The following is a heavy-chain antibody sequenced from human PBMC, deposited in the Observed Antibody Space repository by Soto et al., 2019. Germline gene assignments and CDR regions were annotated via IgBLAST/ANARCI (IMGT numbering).Heavy chain of an antibody. Sequence: PSETLSLTCTVSGGSISSGDYYWGWIRQPPGKGLEWIGYIYYSGSTYYNPSLKSRVTISVDTSKNQFSLKLSSVTAADTAVYYCARDMTTVTPYYYYGMDVWGQGTTVTVSS. V-gene: IGHV4-30-4*01. CDR3: ARDMTTVTPYYYYGMDV. D-gene: IGHD4-4*01. J-gene: IGHJ6*02. CDR2: IYYSGST. CDR1: GGSISSGDYY.